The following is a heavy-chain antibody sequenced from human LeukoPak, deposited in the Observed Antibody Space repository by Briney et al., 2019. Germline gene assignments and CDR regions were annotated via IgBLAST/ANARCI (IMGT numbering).Heavy chain of an antibody. CDR2: MNPNSGNT. D-gene: IGHD2-15*01. Sequence: ASVKVSCKASGYTFTSYAMNWVRQAPGQGLEWMGWMNPNSGNTGYAQKFQGRVTMTEDTSTDTAYMELSSLRSEDTAVYYCATESLLGYWGQGTLVTVSS. J-gene: IGHJ4*02. CDR1: GYTFTSYA. CDR3: ATESLLGY. V-gene: IGHV1-8*02.